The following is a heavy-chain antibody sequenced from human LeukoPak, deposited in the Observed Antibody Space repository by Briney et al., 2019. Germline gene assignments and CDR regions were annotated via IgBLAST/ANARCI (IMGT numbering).Heavy chain of an antibody. CDR2: IRISSGYT. V-gene: IGHV3-21*06. J-gene: IGHJ6*03. Sequence: GGSLRLSCAASGFTFRRYSMNWVRQAPGKGLEWVSSIRISSGYTYYADSVKGRFTISRDNAKNSLYLQMNSLKGDDTAVYYCAKDSAFYYIDVWGKGTTVIISS. CDR1: GFTFRRYS. D-gene: IGHD3-10*01. CDR3: AKDSAFYYIDV.